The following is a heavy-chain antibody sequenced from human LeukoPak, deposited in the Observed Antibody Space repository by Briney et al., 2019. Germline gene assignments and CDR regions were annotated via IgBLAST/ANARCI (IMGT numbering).Heavy chain of an antibody. CDR3: ARQKILDDNYDSSGYYVDQ. D-gene: IGHD3-22*01. Sequence: SETLSLTCSISNASIISSSYYWGWIRQPPGKGLEWIGSIYYRGRTYYNPSLKIRVTISADTSKNQFSLNLNSVTASDTAVYYCARQKILDDNYDSSGYYVDQWGQGSLVTVSS. CDR1: NASIISSSYY. CDR2: IYYRGRT. V-gene: IGHV4-39*01. J-gene: IGHJ4*02.